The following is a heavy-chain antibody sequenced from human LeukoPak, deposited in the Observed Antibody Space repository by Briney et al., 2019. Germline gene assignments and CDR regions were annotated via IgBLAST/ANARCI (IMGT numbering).Heavy chain of an antibody. Sequence: SETLSLTCTVSGGSISSYYWSWIRQPAGKGLEWIGRIYTSGSTNYNPSLKSRVTILVDTSKNQFSLKLSSVTAADTAMYYCARGSHYDILSGMDVWGQGTTVTVSS. J-gene: IGHJ6*02. D-gene: IGHD3-9*01. CDR3: ARGSHYDILSGMDV. CDR1: GGSISSYY. V-gene: IGHV4-4*07. CDR2: IYTSGST.